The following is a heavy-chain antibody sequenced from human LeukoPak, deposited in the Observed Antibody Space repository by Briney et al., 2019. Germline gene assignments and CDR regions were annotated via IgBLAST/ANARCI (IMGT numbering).Heavy chain of an antibody. CDR1: GFTFSSYW. D-gene: IGHD3-9*01. V-gene: IGHV3-7*01. CDR3: ARREVNYDILTGWYYFDY. J-gene: IGHJ4*02. CDR2: IKQDGSEK. Sequence: GGSLRLSCAASGFTFSSYWMSWARQAPGKGLGWVANIKQDGSEKYYVDSVKGRFTISRDNAKNSLYLQMNSLRAEDTAVYYCARREVNYDILTGWYYFDYWGQGTLVTVSS.